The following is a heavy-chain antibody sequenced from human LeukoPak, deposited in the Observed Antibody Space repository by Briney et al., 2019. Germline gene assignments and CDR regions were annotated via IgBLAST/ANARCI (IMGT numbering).Heavy chain of an antibody. CDR2: ISAYNGNT. J-gene: IGHJ4*02. D-gene: IGHD6-13*01. CDR3: ARAGENIAAAGNLGDY. Sequence: RASVKVSCKASGYTFTSYGISWVRQAPGQGLEWMGWISAYNGNTNYAQKLQGRVTMTTDTSTSTAYMELRSLRSDDTAVYYCARAGENIAAAGNLGDYWGQGTLVTVSS. CDR1: GYTFTSYG. V-gene: IGHV1-18*01.